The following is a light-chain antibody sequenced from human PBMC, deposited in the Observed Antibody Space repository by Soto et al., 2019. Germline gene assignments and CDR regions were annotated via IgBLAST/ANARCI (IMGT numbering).Light chain of an antibody. J-gene: IGKJ4*01. CDR2: DAS. CDR1: QSISSW. Sequence: DIQMTQSPSTLSASLGDRFTITCRASQSISSWLAWYQQKPGKAPKLLIYDASSLESGVPSRFSGSGSGTEFTLTISSLQAEDVAIYYCQQYYTIPLTFGGGTKVDIK. CDR3: QQYYTIPLT. V-gene: IGKV1-5*01.